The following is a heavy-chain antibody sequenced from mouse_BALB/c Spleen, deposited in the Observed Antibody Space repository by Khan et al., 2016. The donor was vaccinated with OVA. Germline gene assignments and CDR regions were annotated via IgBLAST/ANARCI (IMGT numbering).Heavy chain of an antibody. V-gene: IGHV1-80*01. Sequence: QVQLQQSGAELVRPGSSVKISCKASGHAFSDYWMNWVKQRPGQGLEWIGQIYPGDGDSNYNGKFKGKATLTVDKASSTAYMQLSSLTSEDSAVYFCAREGYDGYYRAWFAYWGQGTLVTVS. J-gene: IGHJ3*01. CDR2: IYPGDGDS. CDR1: GHAFSDYW. CDR3: AREGYDGYYRAWFAY. D-gene: IGHD2-3*01.